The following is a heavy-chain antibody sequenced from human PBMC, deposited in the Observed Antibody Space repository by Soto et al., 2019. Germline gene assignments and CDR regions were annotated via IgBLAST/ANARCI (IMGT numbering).Heavy chain of an antibody. J-gene: IGHJ4*02. CDR1: GGSFSSGSYY. CDR2: IYYSRNT. D-gene: IGHD3-3*01. Sequence: AGTLSLTCAVSGGSFSSGSYYWSWIRQPPGKGLEWIGYIYYSRNTNYNPSPQSRLTTSVDNSTNQFSLQLSSVTAADTAVYYCARLGVWNSYYNDYWGQGTLVTVSS. CDR3: ARLGVWNSYYNDY. V-gene: IGHV4-61*01.